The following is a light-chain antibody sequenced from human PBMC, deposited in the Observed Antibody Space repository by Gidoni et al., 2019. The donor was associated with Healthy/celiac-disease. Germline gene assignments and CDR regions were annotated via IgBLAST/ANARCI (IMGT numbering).Light chain of an antibody. V-gene: IGKV3-20*01. CDR1: QSVSSSY. Sequence: EIVLTQSPGTLSLSPGERATLSCRASQSVSSSYLAWYQQKPGQDPRLLIYGASRRATGIPDRFSGSGSGTDFTRTISRLEPEDFAVYYCQQYGSSQTFGQGTKVEIK. CDR2: GAS. CDR3: QQYGSSQT. J-gene: IGKJ1*01.